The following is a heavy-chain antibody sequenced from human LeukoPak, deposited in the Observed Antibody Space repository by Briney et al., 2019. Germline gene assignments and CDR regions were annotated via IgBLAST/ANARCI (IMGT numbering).Heavy chain of an antibody. D-gene: IGHD6-19*01. Sequence: GESLKNSCKGSGYTFTSYWIGWVRQMPGKGLEWMGIIYPGDSDTRYSPSFQGQVTVSADKSISTAYLQWSSLKASDTAMYYCARPSNGWYLSPFDYWGQGTLVTVSS. CDR2: IYPGDSDT. CDR3: ARPSNGWYLSPFDY. J-gene: IGHJ4*02. CDR1: GYTFTSYW. V-gene: IGHV5-51*01.